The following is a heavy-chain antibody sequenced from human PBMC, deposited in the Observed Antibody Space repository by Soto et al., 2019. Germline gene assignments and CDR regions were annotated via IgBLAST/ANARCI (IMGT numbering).Heavy chain of an antibody. V-gene: IGHV4-39*01. D-gene: IGHD1-1*01. J-gene: IGHJ4*02. CDR3: ARHGPLTNNWNQLNC. CDR2: IYYNGNT. Sequence: QLQLQESGPGLVKPSETLSLTCTVSGGPISSSPYYWAWIRQPPGKGLQWIGNIYYNGNTFYNPSLRSRVTISIDTSKSQFSLGLSSVTASDTAVYYCARHGPLTNNWNQLNCWGQGTLVTVSS. CDR1: GGPISSSPYY.